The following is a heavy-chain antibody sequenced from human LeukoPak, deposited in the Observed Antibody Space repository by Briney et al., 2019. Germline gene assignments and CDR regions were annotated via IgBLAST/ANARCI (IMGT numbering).Heavy chain of an antibody. Sequence: SETLSLTCTVSGGSISSHYCSWIRQPAGKGLEWIGYIYYSGSTNYNSSLKSRVTISVDTSKNQFSLKLSSVTAADTAVYYCARESYYYGSGTLRYGMDVWGQGTTVTVSS. V-gene: IGHV4-59*11. CDR2: IYYSGST. D-gene: IGHD3-10*01. J-gene: IGHJ6*02. CDR1: GGSISSHY. CDR3: ARESYYYGSGTLRYGMDV.